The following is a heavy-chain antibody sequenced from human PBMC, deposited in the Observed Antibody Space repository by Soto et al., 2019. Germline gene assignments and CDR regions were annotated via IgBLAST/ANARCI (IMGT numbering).Heavy chain of an antibody. CDR2: INHSGST. Sequence: QVQLQQWGAGLLKPSETLSLTCAVYGGSFSGYYWSWIRQPPGKGLEWIGEINHSGSTNYNPSLKSRVTISVDTSKNQFSLKLSSVTVADTAVYYCARGGGVATINYWGQGTLVTVSS. CDR1: GGSFSGYY. V-gene: IGHV4-34*01. CDR3: ARGGGVATINY. J-gene: IGHJ4*02. D-gene: IGHD5-12*01.